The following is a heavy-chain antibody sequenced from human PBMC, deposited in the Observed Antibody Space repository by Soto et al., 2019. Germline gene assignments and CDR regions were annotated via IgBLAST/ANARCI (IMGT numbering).Heavy chain of an antibody. CDR3: ARDADCSGGSCYSRLDAFDI. D-gene: IGHD2-15*01. V-gene: IGHV4-4*02. J-gene: IGHJ3*02. CDR2: IYHSGST. CDR1: GGSISSSNW. Sequence: PSETLSLTCAVSGGSISSSNWWSWVRQPPGKGLEWIGEIYHSGSTNYNPSLKSRVTISVDKSKNQFSLKLSSVTAADTAVYYWARDADCSGGSCYSRLDAFDIWGQGTMVTVSS.